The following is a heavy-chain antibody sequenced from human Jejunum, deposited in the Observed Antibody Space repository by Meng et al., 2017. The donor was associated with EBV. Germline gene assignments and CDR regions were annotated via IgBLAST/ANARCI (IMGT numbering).Heavy chain of an antibody. J-gene: IGHJ4*02. D-gene: IGHD4-11*01. Sequence: VQLVQSGPAVTKPGALVKVSCKASGFSFTTYGISWVRQAPGQGLEWMAWISAYNGNTNYAQKFQGRVTLTTDTSTGTAYMDLRSLRSDDTAVYYCTRDGPDYGNYINFDYWGQGTLVTVSS. CDR3: TRDGPDYGNYINFDY. CDR2: ISAYNGNT. V-gene: IGHV1-18*01. CDR1: GFSFTTYG.